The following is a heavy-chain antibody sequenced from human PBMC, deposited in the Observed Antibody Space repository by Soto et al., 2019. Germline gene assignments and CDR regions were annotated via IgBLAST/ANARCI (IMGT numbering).Heavy chain of an antibody. CDR2: ISAYNGNT. CDR1: GYTFTSYG. V-gene: IGHV1-18*01. D-gene: IGHD2-8*01. J-gene: IGHJ4*02. CDR3: ARDRNDHRLGPLPSHDY. Sequence: QVQLVQSGAEVKKPGASVKVSCKASGYTFTSYGISWVRQAPGQGLEWMGWISAYNGNTNYAQKLQGRVTMTTDTSTSTAYMELRSLRSDDTAVYYCARDRNDHRLGPLPSHDYWGQGTLVTVSS.